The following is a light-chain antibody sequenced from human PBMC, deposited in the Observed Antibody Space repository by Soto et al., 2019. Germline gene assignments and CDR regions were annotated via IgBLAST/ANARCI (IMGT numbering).Light chain of an antibody. V-gene: IGKV3-20*01. CDR3: LQYGSTPGT. CDR1: QSIPNSY. J-gene: IGKJ1*01. Sequence: EIVLTQSPGTLSLSPGERATLSCRASQSIPNSYLSWYQHKPGQAPRLLIHGASSRATGTPDRFSGSGSGTHFTLIIDRLEPEDFALYYCLQYGSTPGTFGQGTKVDLK. CDR2: GAS.